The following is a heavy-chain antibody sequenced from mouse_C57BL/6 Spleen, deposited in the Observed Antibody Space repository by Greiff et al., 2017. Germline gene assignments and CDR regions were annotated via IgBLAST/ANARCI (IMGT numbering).Heavy chain of an antibody. D-gene: IGHD1-1*01. CDR1: GFTFSDYY. CDR3: ARDGVDYAMDY. V-gene: IGHV5-16*01. J-gene: IGHJ4*01. CDR2: INYDGSST. Sequence: EVKVVESEGGLVQPGSSMKLSCTASGFTFSDYYMAWVRQVPEKGLEWVANINYDGSSTYYLDSLKSRFIISRDNAKNILYLQMSSLKSEDTATYYCARDGVDYAMDYWGQGTSVTVSS.